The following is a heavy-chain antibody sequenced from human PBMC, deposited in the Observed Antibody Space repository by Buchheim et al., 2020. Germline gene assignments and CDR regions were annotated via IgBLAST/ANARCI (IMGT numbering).Heavy chain of an antibody. CDR2: ISWDGGST. V-gene: IGHV3-43*01. CDR1: GFTFDDYT. D-gene: IGHD1-26*01. J-gene: IGHJ4*02. Sequence: EVQLVESGGVVVQPGGSLRLSCAASGFTFDDYTMHWVRQAPGKGLEWVSHISWDGGSTYYADSVKGRFTISRDNSKNSLYLQMNSLRTEDTALYYCATEVGATAAFDYWGQGTL. CDR3: ATEVGATAAFDY.